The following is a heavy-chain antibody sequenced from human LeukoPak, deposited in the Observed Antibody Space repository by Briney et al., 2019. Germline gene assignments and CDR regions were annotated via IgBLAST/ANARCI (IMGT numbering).Heavy chain of an antibody. CDR2: INPNSGGT. V-gene: IGHV1-2*02. CDR3: ARDQEYSSENFDY. D-gene: IGHD6-19*01. Sequence: GASVKVSCKASGYTFTGYYMHWVRQAPGQGLERMGWINPNSGGTNYAQKLQGRVTMTTDTSTSTAYMELRSLRSDDTAVYYCARDQEYSSENFDYWGQGTLVTVSS. J-gene: IGHJ4*02. CDR1: GYTFTGYY.